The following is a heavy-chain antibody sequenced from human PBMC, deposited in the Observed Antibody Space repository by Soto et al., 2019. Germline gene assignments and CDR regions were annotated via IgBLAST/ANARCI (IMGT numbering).Heavy chain of an antibody. V-gene: IGHV1-18*01. J-gene: IGHJ6*02. CDR1: GYTFTSYG. CDR3: ARDRGAYGMDV. Sequence: QVQLVQSGAEVKKPGASVKVSCKASGYTFTSYGISWVRQAPGQGLEWMGWISAYNGNTNYAQKLQGRVTMTTDTSTGTADMEVRSLRSEDTAVYYCARDRGAYGMDVWGQGTTVTVSS. CDR2: ISAYNGNT.